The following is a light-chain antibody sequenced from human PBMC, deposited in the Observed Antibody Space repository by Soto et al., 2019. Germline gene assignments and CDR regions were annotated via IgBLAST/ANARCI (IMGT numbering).Light chain of an antibody. CDR3: QQYYSTLIT. V-gene: IGKV4-1*01. J-gene: IGKJ5*01. Sequence: DIVMTQSPDSLAVSLGERATINCKSRQSVLYSSNNKNYLAWYQQKQGQPPKLLIYWASTRESGVPDRFSGSGSGTDLTITISSLQAEDVAVYYCQQYYSTLITFGQGTRLEIK. CDR2: WAS. CDR1: QSVLYSSNNKNY.